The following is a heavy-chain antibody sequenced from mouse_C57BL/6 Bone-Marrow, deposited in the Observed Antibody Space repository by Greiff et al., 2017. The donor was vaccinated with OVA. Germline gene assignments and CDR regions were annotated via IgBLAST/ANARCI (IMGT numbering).Heavy chain of an antibody. CDR1: GYTFTSYG. CDR2: IYPRSGNT. Sequence: VKLMESGAELARPGASVKLSCKASGYTFTSYGISWVKQRTGQGLEWIGEIYPRSGNTYYNEKFKGKATLTADKSSSTAYMELRSLTSEDSAVYFCASGGDPYYFDYWGQGTTLTVSS. CDR3: ASGGDPYYFDY. J-gene: IGHJ2*01. V-gene: IGHV1-81*01.